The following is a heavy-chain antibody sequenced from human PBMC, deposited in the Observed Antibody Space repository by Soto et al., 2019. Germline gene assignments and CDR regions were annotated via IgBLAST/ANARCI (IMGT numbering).Heavy chain of an antibody. CDR2: IYYSGST. Sequence: SETLSLTCTVSGGSISSSSYYWGWIRQPPGKGLEWIGSIYYSGSTYYNPSLKSRVTISVDTSKNQFSLKLGSVTAADTAVYYCARTGGHYDFWSGYGYYYYYGMDVWGQGTTVTVSS. J-gene: IGHJ6*02. V-gene: IGHV4-39*01. CDR1: GGSISSSSYY. D-gene: IGHD3-3*01. CDR3: ARTGGHYDFWSGYGYYYYYGMDV.